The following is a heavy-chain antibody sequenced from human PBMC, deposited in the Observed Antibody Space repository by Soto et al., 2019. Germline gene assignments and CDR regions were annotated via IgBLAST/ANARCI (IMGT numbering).Heavy chain of an antibody. CDR3: ARGVDGYEWTV. V-gene: IGHV3-7*03. CDR2: IKQDGSEK. CDR1: GFTFSSYW. Sequence: GGSLRLTCATTGFTFSSYWMNWVRQAPGEGLEWVANIKQDGSEKYYVDTVKGRFTISRDNAKSSLYLQMNSVRAEDTAVYYCARGVDGYEWTVWGQGTMVTVSS. D-gene: IGHD5-12*01. J-gene: IGHJ6*02.